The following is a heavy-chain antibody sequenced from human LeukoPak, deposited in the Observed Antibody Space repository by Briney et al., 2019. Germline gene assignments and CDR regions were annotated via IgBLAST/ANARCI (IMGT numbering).Heavy chain of an antibody. CDR2: INSDGSST. CDR1: GFTFSSYW. D-gene: IGHD2-2*01. J-gene: IGHJ6*03. V-gene: IGHV3-74*01. CDR3: ARVPDCSSTSCYRVGYYYYMDV. Sequence: GGSLRLSCAASGFTFSSYWMHWVRQAPGKGLVWVGSINSDGSSTSYADSVKGRFTISRDNAKNSPYLQMNSLRAGDTAVYYCARVPDCSSTSCYRVGYYYYMDVWGKGTTVTVSS.